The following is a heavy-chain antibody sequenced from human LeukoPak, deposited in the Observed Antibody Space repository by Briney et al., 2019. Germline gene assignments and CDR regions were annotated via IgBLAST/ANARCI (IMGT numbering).Heavy chain of an antibody. CDR3: ATSSGSSY. V-gene: IGHV3-7*01. CDR2: IKQDGSLE. Sequence: GGSQRLSCAASGFTFSSCWMAWFRQAPGKGLEWVAHIKQDGSLEYYVDSVKGRFTISRDNAKNSLYLQMNSLRAEDTAVYYCATSSGSSYWGQGTLVTVSS. D-gene: IGHD6-25*01. J-gene: IGHJ4*02. CDR1: GFTFSSCW.